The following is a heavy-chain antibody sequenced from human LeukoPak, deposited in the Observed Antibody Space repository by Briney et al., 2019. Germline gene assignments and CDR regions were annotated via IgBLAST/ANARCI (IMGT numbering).Heavy chain of an antibody. CDR3: ARGGWRLPYGY. CDR1: GYTFTGYH. CDR2: INPTSGGT. V-gene: IGHV1-2*02. Sequence: ASVKVSCKASGYTFTGYHMHWVRQAPGQGLEWMGWINPTSGGTNYAQKFQGRVTMTRDTSISTAYMELTSLKSDDTAVYFCARGGWRLPYGYWGQGTLVTVSS. J-gene: IGHJ4*02. D-gene: IGHD2-21*01.